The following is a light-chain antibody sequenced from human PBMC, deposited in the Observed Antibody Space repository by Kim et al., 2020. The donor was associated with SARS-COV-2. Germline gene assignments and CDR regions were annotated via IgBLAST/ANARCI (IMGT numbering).Light chain of an antibody. CDR2: GAS. CDR1: RGLDSSD. Sequence: TLSLSPGERVTRSCRASRGLDSSDLAWYQQKPGRAPRLLIHGASYRATGIPDRFSGSGSGTDFTLTISSLEPEDSAIYFCQQYGATFGGGTKLEI. J-gene: IGKJ4*01. CDR3: QQYGAT. V-gene: IGKV3-20*01.